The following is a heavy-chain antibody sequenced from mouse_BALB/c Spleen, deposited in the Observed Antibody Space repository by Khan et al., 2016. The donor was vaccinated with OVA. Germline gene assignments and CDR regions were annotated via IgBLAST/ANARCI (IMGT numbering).Heavy chain of an antibody. V-gene: IGHV9-3-1*01. D-gene: IGHD2-14*01. Sequence: IQLVQSGPELKKPGETVQISCKASGFTFTNYGMNWVRQAPGKGLKWMGWINTYTGEPTFTDDFKGRFAFSLETSSSTAYLQINSLKNGDTATYFCARVGYNGTMDFWGQGTSVTVSS. J-gene: IGHJ4*01. CDR2: INTYTGEP. CDR1: GFTFTNYG. CDR3: ARVGYNGTMDF.